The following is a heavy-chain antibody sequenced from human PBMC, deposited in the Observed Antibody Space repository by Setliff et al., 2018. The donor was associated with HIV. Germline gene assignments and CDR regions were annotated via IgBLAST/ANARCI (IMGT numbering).Heavy chain of an antibody. CDR2: IYSSGST. V-gene: IGHV4-61*05. Sequence: SETLSLTCTVSGDSISSCISTHYCTWIRQSPGKGLEWIGYIYSSGSTNYKSSLKSRVTISVDTSKNQFSLKLSSVTAADTAVYYCARRGPGATHYWGQGTLVTVSS. D-gene: IGHD1-26*01. J-gene: IGHJ4*02. CDR1: GDSISSCISTHY. CDR3: ARRGPGATHY.